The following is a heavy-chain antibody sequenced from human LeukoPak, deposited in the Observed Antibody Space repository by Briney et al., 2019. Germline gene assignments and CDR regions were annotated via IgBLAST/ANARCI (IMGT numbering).Heavy chain of an antibody. CDR3: ARDVLFRAHNWFDP. J-gene: IGHJ5*02. CDR1: GASISSHY. Sequence: SETLSRTCNVSGASISSHYWNWIRQPAGKGLEWIGRIYNTGSANYNPSLKSRVIMSLDTSRNQISLKLTSVTAADTAVYYCARDVLFRAHNWFDPWGQGTLVTVSS. CDR2: IYNTGSA. V-gene: IGHV4-4*07.